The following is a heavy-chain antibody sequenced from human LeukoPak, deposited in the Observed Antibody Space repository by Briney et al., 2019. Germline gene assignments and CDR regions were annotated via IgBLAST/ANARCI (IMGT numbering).Heavy chain of an antibody. CDR3: ARALSVSGGTCYDY. D-gene: IGHD2-15*01. J-gene: IGHJ4*02. V-gene: IGHV1-24*01. Sequence: ASVKVSCKVSGYTLTELSMHWVRQAPGKGLEWMGGFDPEDGETIYAQKLQGRVTLTTDTSTSTTYMELRSLRSDDTAMYYCARALSVSGGTCYDYWGQGTLVTVSS. CDR1: GYTLTELS. CDR2: FDPEDGET.